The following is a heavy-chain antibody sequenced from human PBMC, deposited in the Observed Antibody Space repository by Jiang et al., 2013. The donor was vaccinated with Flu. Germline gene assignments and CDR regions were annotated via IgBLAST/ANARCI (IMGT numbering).Heavy chain of an antibody. CDR1: GGSFSGYY. D-gene: IGHD4-23*01. CDR2: INHSGST. V-gene: IGHV4-34*01. CDR3: AREKVDGGTPPRPYGMDV. J-gene: IGHJ6*02. Sequence: LLKPSETLSLTCAVYGGSFSGYYWSWIRQPPGKGLEWIGEINHSGSTNYNPSLKSRVTISVDTSKNQFSLKLSSVTAADTAVYYCAREKVDGGTPPRPYGMDVWGQGTTVTVSS.